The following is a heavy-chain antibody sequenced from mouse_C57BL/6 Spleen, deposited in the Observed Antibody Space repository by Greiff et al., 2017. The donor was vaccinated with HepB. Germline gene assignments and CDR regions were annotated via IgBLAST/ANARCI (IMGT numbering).Heavy chain of an antibody. V-gene: IGHV1-55*01. Sequence: QVQLQQSGAELVKPGASVKMSCKASGYTFTSYWITWVKQRPGQGLEWIGDIYPGSGSTNYNEKFKSKATLTVDTSSSTAYMQLSSLTSEDSAVYYCARFPYYYGSWYFDVWGTGTTVTVSS. J-gene: IGHJ1*03. CDR1: GYTFTSYW. D-gene: IGHD1-1*01. CDR2: IYPGSGST. CDR3: ARFPYYYGSWYFDV.